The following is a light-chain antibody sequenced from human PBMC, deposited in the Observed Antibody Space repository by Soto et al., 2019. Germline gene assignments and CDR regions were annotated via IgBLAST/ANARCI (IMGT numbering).Light chain of an antibody. CDR1: SGHSSYI. V-gene: IGLV4-60*03. J-gene: IGLJ2*01. CDR3: ATYTTSGTQV. CDR2: LEGSGSY. Sequence: QPVLTQSSSASASLGSSVKLTCTLSSGHSSYIIAWHQQQPGKAPRYLMKLEGSGSYNKGSGVPDRFSGSSSGADRYLTISNLQSEDEADYYCATYTTSGTQVFGGGTKLTVL.